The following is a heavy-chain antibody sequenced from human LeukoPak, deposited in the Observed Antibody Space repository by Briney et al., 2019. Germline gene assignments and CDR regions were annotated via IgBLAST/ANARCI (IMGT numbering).Heavy chain of an antibody. V-gene: IGHV3-9*01. CDR2: ISWNSGSI. J-gene: IGHJ6*02. CDR1: GFTFDDYA. CDR3: AKSYDSSGYYYGSSGMDV. D-gene: IGHD3-22*01. Sequence: PGRSLRLSCAASGFTFDDYAMHWVRQAPGKGLEWVSGISWNSGSIGYADSVKGRFTISRDNAKNSLYLQMNSLRAEDTALYYCAKSYDSSGYYYGSSGMDVWGQGTTVTVSS.